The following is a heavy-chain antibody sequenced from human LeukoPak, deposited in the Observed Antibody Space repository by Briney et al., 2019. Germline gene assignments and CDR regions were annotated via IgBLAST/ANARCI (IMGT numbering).Heavy chain of an antibody. CDR3: ARDGSGSYWEHWFDP. J-gene: IGHJ5*02. D-gene: IGHD3-10*01. Sequence: ASVKVSCKASGYTFTGYYMHWVRQAPGQGLEWMGRINPNSGGTNYAQKFQGRVTMTRDTSISTAYMELSRLRSDDTVVYYCARDGSGSYWEHWFDPWGQGTLVTVSS. CDR1: GYTFTGYY. CDR2: INPNSGGT. V-gene: IGHV1-2*05.